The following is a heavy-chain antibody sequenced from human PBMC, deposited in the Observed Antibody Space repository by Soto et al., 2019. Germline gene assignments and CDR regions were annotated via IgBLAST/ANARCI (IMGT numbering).Heavy chain of an antibody. V-gene: IGHV3-23*01. Sequence: GGSLRLSCAASGFTFSSYAMSWVRQAQGKGLEWVSAISGSGGSTYYADSVKGRCTISRDNSKNTLYLQMNSLRAEDTAVYYCARALIGYYYYYMDVWGKGTTVTVSS. J-gene: IGHJ6*03. CDR1: GFTFSSYA. CDR2: ISGSGGST. CDR3: ARALIGYYYYYMDV.